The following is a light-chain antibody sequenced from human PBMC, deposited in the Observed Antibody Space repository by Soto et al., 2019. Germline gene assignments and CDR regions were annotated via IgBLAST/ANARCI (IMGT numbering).Light chain of an antibody. J-gene: IGKJ1*01. CDR3: QQYGSSPQT. V-gene: IGKV3-20*01. CDR2: GAS. Sequence: EIVLTQSPGTLSLSPGERATLSCRASQSVSSSYLAWYQQKPGQAPRLLIYGASSRATGIPDRFSGSGSGTDFTLIISRLEPEYFAVYYCQQYGSSPQTFGQGTKVDIK. CDR1: QSVSSSY.